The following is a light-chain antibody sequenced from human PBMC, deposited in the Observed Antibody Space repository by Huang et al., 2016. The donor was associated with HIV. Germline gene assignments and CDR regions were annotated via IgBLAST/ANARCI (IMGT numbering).Light chain of an antibody. V-gene: IGKV3-11*01. CDR3: QQRSHWPWT. Sequence: EIVMAQSPATLSLSPGQRATLSCRASQSVITYLAWFQHRPGQAPILLIYDTSIRATGIPARFGGSGSGTDFTLTISSLEPEDFAVYYCQQRSHWPWTFGQGTRVEI. CDR2: DTS. CDR1: QSVITY. J-gene: IGKJ1*01.